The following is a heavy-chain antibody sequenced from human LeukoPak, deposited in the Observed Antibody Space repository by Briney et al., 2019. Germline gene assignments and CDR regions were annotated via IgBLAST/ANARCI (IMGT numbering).Heavy chain of an antibody. Sequence: SETLSLTCTVSGGSISSYYWSWIRQPPGKGLEWIGYIYYSGSTNYNPSLKSRVTISVDTSKNQFSLKLSSVTALDTAVYYCARLYQREYFDYWGQGTLVTVSS. D-gene: IGHD2-15*01. J-gene: IGHJ4*02. CDR3: ARLYQREYFDY. V-gene: IGHV4-59*12. CDR1: GGSISSYY. CDR2: IYYSGST.